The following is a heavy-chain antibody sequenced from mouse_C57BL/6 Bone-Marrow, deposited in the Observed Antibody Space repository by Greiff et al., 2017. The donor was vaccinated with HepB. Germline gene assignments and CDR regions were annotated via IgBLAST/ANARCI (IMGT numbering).Heavy chain of an antibody. D-gene: IGHD1-1*01. Sequence: VQLQQSGAELVRPGASVKLSCTASGFNIKDDYMHWVKQRPEQGLEWIGWIDPENGDTEYASKFQGKATITADTSSNTAYLQLSSLTSEDTAVYYCTPLITTVVAEDDYWGQGTTLTVSS. V-gene: IGHV14-4*01. J-gene: IGHJ2*01. CDR1: GFNIKDDY. CDR3: TPLITTVVAEDDY. CDR2: IDPENGDT.